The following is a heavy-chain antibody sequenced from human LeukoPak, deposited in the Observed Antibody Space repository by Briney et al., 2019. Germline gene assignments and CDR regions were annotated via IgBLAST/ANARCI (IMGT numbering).Heavy chain of an antibody. D-gene: IGHD4-11*01. V-gene: IGHV3-33*08. CDR3: ARDPTSLHLDY. J-gene: IGHJ4*02. Sequence: PGGSLRLSCAASGFTFSSYAMSWVRQAPGKGLEWVAVIWYDGSNKYYADSVKGRFTISRDNSKNTLYLQMNSLRAEDTAVYYCARDPTSLHLDYWGQGTLVTVSS. CDR2: IWYDGSNK. CDR1: GFTFSSYA.